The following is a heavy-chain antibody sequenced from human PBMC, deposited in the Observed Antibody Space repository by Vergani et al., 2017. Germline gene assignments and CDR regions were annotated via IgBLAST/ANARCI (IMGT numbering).Heavy chain of an antibody. Sequence: EVQLLESGGGLVQPGGSLRLSCAASGFTFSSYAMSWVRQAQGKGLEWVSAISGSGGSTYYADSVKGRFTISRDNSKNTLYLQMNSLRAEDTAVYYCGGSNFYYYYGMDVWGQGTTVTVSS. J-gene: IGHJ6*02. CDR1: GFTFSSYA. D-gene: IGHD3-10*01. CDR2: ISGSGGST. CDR3: GGSNFYYYYGMDV. V-gene: IGHV3-23*01.